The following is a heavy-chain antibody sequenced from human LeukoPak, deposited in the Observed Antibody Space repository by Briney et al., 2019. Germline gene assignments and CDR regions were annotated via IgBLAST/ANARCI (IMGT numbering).Heavy chain of an antibody. V-gene: IGHV3-48*03. J-gene: IGHJ4*02. Sequence: GGSLRLSCAASGFTLSSYEMNWVRQAPGKGLGWASYISSSGSTIYYADSVKGRCTISRDNAKNSLYLQMNSLRAEDTAVYYCARVGVVVVAADDYWGQGTLVTVSS. CDR2: ISSSGSTI. CDR1: GFTLSSYE. CDR3: ARVGVVVVAADDY. D-gene: IGHD2-15*01.